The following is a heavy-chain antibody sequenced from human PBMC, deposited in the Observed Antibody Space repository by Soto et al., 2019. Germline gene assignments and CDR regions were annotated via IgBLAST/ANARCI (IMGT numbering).Heavy chain of an antibody. CDR2: ISSSSSTI. CDR3: ARAPPPLGGSGSYQSFGWFDP. V-gene: IGHV3-48*01. D-gene: IGHD3-10*01. J-gene: IGHJ5*02. Sequence: EVQLVESGGGLVQPGGSLRLSCAASGFTFSSYSMNWVRQAPGKGLEWVSYISSSSSTIYYADSVKGRFTISRDNAKNSLYLQMNSLRAGDTAVYYCARAPPPLGGSGSYQSFGWFDPWGQGTLVTVSS. CDR1: GFTFSSYS.